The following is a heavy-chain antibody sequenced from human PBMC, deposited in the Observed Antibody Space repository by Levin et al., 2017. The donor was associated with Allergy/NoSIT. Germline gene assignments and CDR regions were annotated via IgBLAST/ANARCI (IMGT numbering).Heavy chain of an antibody. CDR2: ISSSSSTI. J-gene: IGHJ3*02. D-gene: IGHD2-21*02. CDR1: GFTFSSYS. V-gene: IGHV3-48*01. Sequence: GESLKISCAASGFTFSSYSMNWVRQAPGKGLEWVSYISSSSSTIYYADSVKGRFTISRDNAKNSLYLQMNSLRAEDTAVYYCARSARRRVVTAIPHRDAFDIWGQGTMVTVSS. CDR3: ARSARRRVVTAIPHRDAFDI.